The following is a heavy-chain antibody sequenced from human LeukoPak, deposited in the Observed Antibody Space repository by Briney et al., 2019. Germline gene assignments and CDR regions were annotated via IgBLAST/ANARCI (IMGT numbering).Heavy chain of an antibody. CDR2: IGASGEST. J-gene: IGHJ4*02. CDR3: AKERAGVRSSSWFDY. D-gene: IGHD6-13*01. V-gene: IGHV3-23*01. Sequence: TGGSLRLSCAASGFTFSVAAMTWVRQAPGKGLEWVPPIGASGESTYYADSVKGRFTISRDNSKNTLYLQMNSLRAEDTAVYYCAKERAGVRSSSWFDYWGQGTLVTVSS. CDR1: GFTFSVAA.